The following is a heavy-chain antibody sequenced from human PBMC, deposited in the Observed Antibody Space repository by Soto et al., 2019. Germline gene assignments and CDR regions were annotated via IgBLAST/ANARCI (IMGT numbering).Heavy chain of an antibody. CDR1: GFTFSSYS. J-gene: IGHJ5*02. V-gene: IGHV3-21*01. CDR3: ATLTRLWFGDGP. D-gene: IGHD3-10*01. Sequence: GGSLRLSCAASGFTFSSYSMNWVRQAPGKGLEWVSSISSSSSYIYYADSVKGRFTISRDNAKNSLYLQMNSLRAEDTAVYYCATLTRLWFGDGPWGQGTLVTVSS. CDR2: ISSSSSYI.